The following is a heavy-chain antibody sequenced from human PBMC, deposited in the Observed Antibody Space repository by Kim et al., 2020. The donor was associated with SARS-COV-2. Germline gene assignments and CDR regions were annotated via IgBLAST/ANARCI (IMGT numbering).Heavy chain of an antibody. V-gene: IGHV4-34*01. Sequence: SETLSLTCAVYGGSFSGYYWSWIRQPPGKGLEWIGEINHSGSTNYNPSLKSRVTISVDTSKNQFSLKLSSVTAADTAVYYCARGLNPTPHYYGSGRRRGGFDYWGQGTLVTVSS. D-gene: IGHD3-10*01. J-gene: IGHJ4*02. CDR2: INHSGST. CDR1: GGSFSGYY. CDR3: ARGLNPTPHYYGSGRRRGGFDY.